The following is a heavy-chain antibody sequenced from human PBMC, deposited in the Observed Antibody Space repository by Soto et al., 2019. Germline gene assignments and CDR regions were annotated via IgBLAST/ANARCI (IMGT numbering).Heavy chain of an antibody. CDR3: ARVFWSYGGNSVRSFDY. CDR1: GGSISSGGYY. Sequence: SETLSLTCTVSGGSISSGGYYWSWIRQHPGKGLEWIGYIYYSGSTYHNPSLKSRLIISVDTSKNQFSLKLSSVTAADTAVYYCARVFWSYGGNSVRSFDYWGQGTLVTVSS. V-gene: IGHV4-31*03. CDR2: IYYSGST. J-gene: IGHJ4*02. D-gene: IGHD4-17*01.